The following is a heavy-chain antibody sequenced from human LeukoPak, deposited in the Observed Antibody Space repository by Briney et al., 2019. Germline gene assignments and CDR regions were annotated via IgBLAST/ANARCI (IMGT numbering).Heavy chain of an antibody. CDR2: IWSDGTNR. D-gene: IGHD4-11*01. CDR3: ARDAQRGFDYSNSLQY. V-gene: IGHV3-33*01. J-gene: IGHJ4*02. Sequence: GGSLRLSCAASGFIFSHYGMHWVRQAPGKGLEWVAVIWSDGTNRYYADSVKGRFSINRDDSQKSVFLQMNSLRAEDTAVYYCARDAQRGFDYSNSLQYWGQGALVTVSS. CDR1: GFIFSHYG.